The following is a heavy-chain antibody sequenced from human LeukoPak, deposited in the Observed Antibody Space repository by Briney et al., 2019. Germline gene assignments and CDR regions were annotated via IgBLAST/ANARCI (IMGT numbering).Heavy chain of an antibody. V-gene: IGHV3-74*01. CDR3: ARMMIVVVPAAIRSVWFDP. Sequence: GGSLRLSCAASGFTFSSYWMHWVRQAPGKGLVWVSRINSDGSTTSYADSVKGRFTISRDNAKNTLYLQMNSLRAEDTAVYYCARMMIVVVPAAIRSVWFDPWGQGTLVTVSS. D-gene: IGHD2-2*02. CDR2: INSDGSTT. CDR1: GFTFSSYW. J-gene: IGHJ5*02.